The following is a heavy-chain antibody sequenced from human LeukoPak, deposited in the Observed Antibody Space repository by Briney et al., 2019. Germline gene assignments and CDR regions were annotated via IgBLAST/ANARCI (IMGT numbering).Heavy chain of an antibody. CDR2: IHYDGSNK. CDR3: ARAVRERYYYDSSGYSDY. CDR1: GFTFSTYG. Sequence: GGSLRLSCAASGFTFSTYGLHWVRQAPGKGLEWVAFIHYDGSNKYYADSVKGRFTVSRDNSESTLYLHMNSLRTEDTAVYYCARAVRERYYYDSSGYSDYWGQGTLVTVSS. D-gene: IGHD3-22*01. V-gene: IGHV3-30*02. J-gene: IGHJ4*02.